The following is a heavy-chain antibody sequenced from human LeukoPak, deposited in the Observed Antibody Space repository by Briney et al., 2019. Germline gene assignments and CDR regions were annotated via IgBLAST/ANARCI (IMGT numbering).Heavy chain of an antibody. D-gene: IGHD1-26*01. Sequence: PSETLSLTCAVYGGSFSGYYWSWIRQPPGKGLEWIGEINHSGSTNYNPSLKSRVTISVDTSKNQFSLKLSSVTAADTAVYYCARVHGELRFDYWGQGTLVTVSS. CDR2: INHSGST. CDR1: GGSFSGYY. CDR3: ARVHGELRFDY. J-gene: IGHJ4*02. V-gene: IGHV4-34*01.